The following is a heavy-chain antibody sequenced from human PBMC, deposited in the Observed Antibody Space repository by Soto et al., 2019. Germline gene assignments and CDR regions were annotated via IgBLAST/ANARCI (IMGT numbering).Heavy chain of an antibody. Sequence: QVQLVQSGAEVKKPGASVKVSCKASGYTFTSYGISWVRQAPGQGLEWMGWISAYNGNTNYAQKLQGRVTMTTDTXTXTXXMELRSLRSDDTAVYYCARDQRGYYGSGSYFWFDPWGQGTLVTVSS. CDR2: ISAYNGNT. CDR1: GYTFTSYG. J-gene: IGHJ5*02. D-gene: IGHD3-10*01. CDR3: ARDQRGYYGSGSYFWFDP. V-gene: IGHV1-18*01.